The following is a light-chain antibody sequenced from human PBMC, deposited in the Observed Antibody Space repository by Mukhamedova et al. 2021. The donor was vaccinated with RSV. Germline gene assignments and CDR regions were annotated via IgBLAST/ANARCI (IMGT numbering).Light chain of an antibody. V-gene: IGLV3-19*01. CDR3: NSGDSRGNHQV. J-gene: IGLJ2*01. CDR1: SLRSYY. CDR2: GKN. Sequence: SLRSYYASWYQQKPGQAPVLVIYGKNNRPSGIPDRFSGSSSGNTASLTITGAQAEDEADYYCNSGDSRGNHQVFGGGTKLTVL.